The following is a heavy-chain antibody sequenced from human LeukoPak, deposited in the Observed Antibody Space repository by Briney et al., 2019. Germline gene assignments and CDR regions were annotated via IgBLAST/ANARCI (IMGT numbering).Heavy chain of an antibody. J-gene: IGHJ5*02. CDR1: GYSFTSYW. CDR2: IYPGDSDT. CDR3: ARLRSTAYHPLAFDP. V-gene: IGHV5-51*01. Sequence: GESLKISCKGSGYSFTSYWIAWVRQMPGQGLEWMGIIYPGDSDTRYSPSFRGQVTISADKSISTAYLPWSSLKASDTAMYYCARLRSTAYHPLAFDPWGQGTLVTVSS. D-gene: IGHD2-21*02.